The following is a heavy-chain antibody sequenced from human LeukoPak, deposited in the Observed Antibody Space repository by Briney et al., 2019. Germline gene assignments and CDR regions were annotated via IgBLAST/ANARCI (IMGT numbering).Heavy chain of an antibody. D-gene: IGHD6-13*01. V-gene: IGHV4-59*01. CDR1: GGSISSYC. CDR3: ARGLMMAVAGRGEFHY. CDR2: IYYSGST. J-gene: IGHJ4*02. Sequence: SETLSLTCIVSGGSISSYCWSWIRQPPGKGLEWIGYIYYSGSTNYNPSLKSRVTISVDTSKNQFSLKLSSVTAADTAVYCCARGLMMAVAGRGEFHYWGQGTLVTVSS.